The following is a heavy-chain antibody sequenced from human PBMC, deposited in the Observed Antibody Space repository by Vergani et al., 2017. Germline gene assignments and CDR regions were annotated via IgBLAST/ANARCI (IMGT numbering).Heavy chain of an antibody. V-gene: IGHV4-59*01. J-gene: IGHJ6*03. D-gene: IGHD6-6*01. CDR1: GGSISSYY. CDR3: ARALSIAARRDYYYYMDV. Sequence: QVQLQESGPGLVKPSETLSLTCTVSGGSISSYYWSWIRQPPGKGLEWIGYIYYSGSTNYNPSLKSRVTISVDTSKNQFSLKLSSVTAADTAVYYWARALSIAARRDYYYYMDVWGKGTTVTVSS. CDR2: IYYSGST.